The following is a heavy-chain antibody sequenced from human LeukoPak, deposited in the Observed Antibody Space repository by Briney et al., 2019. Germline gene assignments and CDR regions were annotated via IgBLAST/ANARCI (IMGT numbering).Heavy chain of an antibody. CDR3: AKDRFGAAGTAKVLDY. Sequence: GRSLRLSCAASGFSFSNHAMHWVRQAPGKVLEWVALISSDGINKYYTDSVQGRFTISRDNSENTLCLQMNSLRAEDTAVYYCAKDRFGAAGTAKVLDYWGQGTLVTVSS. CDR1: GFSFSNHA. D-gene: IGHD6-13*01. V-gene: IGHV3-30*18. J-gene: IGHJ4*02. CDR2: ISSDGINK.